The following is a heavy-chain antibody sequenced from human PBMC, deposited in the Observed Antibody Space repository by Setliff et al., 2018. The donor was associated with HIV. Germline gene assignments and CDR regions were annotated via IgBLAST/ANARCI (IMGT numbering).Heavy chain of an antibody. J-gene: IGHJ4*02. CDR1: GGSFSGYY. V-gene: IGHV4-34*11. CDR2: IYYSGST. D-gene: IGHD4-17*01. Sequence: PSETLSLTCAVYGGSFSGYYWSWIRQPPGKGLEWIGSIYYSGSTNYNPSLKSRVTISVDTSKDQFSLKLSSLTSADTAVYYCATSDYGYGDYEDYWGQGTLVTVSS. CDR3: ATSDYGYGDYEDY.